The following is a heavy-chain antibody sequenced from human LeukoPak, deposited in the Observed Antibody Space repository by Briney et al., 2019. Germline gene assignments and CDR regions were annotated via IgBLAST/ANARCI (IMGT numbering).Heavy chain of an antibody. CDR2: ITTGGSST. D-gene: IGHD4-17*01. V-gene: IGHV3-48*04. J-gene: IGHJ4*02. CDR3: ARRTSTVTTGDY. CDR1: GFTFSAYA. Sequence: AGGSLRLSCAASGFTFSAYAMAWVRQAPGKGLECVSHITTGGSSTFHVDSVKGRFTISRDNAKNSLYLQMNSLRAEDTAVYYCARRTSTVTTGDYWGQGTLVTVSS.